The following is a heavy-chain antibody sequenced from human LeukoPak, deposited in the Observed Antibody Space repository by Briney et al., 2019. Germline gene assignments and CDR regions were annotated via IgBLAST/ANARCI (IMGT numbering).Heavy chain of an antibody. D-gene: IGHD1-26*01. CDR2: IYHSGST. CDR3: ARGREWEPKVFDY. CDR1: GGSISSSNW. J-gene: IGHJ4*02. V-gene: IGHV4-4*02. Sequence: SSGTLSLTCAVSGGSISSSNWWGWVRQPPGKGLEWIGEIYHSGSTNYNPSLKSRVTISVDKSKNQFSLKLSSVTAADTAVYYCARGREWEPKVFDYWGQGTLVTVSS.